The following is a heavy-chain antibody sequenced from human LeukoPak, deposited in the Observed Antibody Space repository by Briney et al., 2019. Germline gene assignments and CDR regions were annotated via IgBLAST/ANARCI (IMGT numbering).Heavy chain of an antibody. V-gene: IGHV1-18*01. Sequence: GASVKVSCKASGYTFTSYGISWVRQAPGQGLEWMGWISAYNGNTNYAQKLQGRVTMTTDTSTSTAYMELRSLRSDDTAVYYCARVTMIVVVMDAFDIRGQGTMVTVSS. CDR2: ISAYNGNT. J-gene: IGHJ3*02. CDR1: GYTFTSYG. CDR3: ARVTMIVVVMDAFDI. D-gene: IGHD3-22*01.